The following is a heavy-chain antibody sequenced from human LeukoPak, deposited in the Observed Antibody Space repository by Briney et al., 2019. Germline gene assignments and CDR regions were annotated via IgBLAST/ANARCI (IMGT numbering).Heavy chain of an antibody. CDR3: AKPVDLYSYGYTD. V-gene: IGHV3-30*18. Sequence: PGGSLRLSCEASGFTFSHYEMNWVRQAPGKGLEWVAVISYDGSNKYYADSVKGRFTISRDNSKNTLYLQMNSLRAEDTAVYYCAKPVDLYSYGYTDWGQGTLVTVSS. J-gene: IGHJ4*02. CDR1: GFTFSHYE. D-gene: IGHD5-18*01. CDR2: ISYDGSNK.